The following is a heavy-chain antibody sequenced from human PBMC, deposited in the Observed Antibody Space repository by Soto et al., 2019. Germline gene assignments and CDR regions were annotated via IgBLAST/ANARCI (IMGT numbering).Heavy chain of an antibody. D-gene: IGHD1-1*01. CDR3: VRTGWNPPDY. V-gene: IGHV3-7*01. CDR1: GFTFNRHW. CDR2: IKEDGREK. J-gene: IGHJ4*02. Sequence: EVQLVESGGGLVQPGGSLRLSCAVSGFTFNRHWMSWVRQTPGKGLEGVASIKEDGREKSYVDSVKGRLTISRDNAKNSLFLQMNSLRVEDTAVFYCVRTGWNPPDYWGQGTLVTVSS.